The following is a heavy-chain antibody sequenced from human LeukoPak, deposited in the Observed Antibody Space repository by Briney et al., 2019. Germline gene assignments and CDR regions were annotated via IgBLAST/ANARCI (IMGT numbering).Heavy chain of an antibody. CDR2: ITNNGDFT. D-gene: IGHD3-22*01. CDR3: AKDGLYFDGSAHIYYFDA. Sequence: GGSLRLSCAASGFTFSGYAMTWVRQAPGKGLEWVASITNNGDFTYYLDSVKGRFTISRDNSKNTLYLQMNNLRGEDTALYYCAKDGLYFDGSAHIYYFDAWGQGALVAVSS. J-gene: IGHJ4*02. CDR1: GFTFSGYA. V-gene: IGHV3-23*01.